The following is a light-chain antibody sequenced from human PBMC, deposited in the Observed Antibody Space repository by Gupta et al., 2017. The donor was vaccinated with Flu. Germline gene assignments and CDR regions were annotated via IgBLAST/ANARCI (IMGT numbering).Light chain of an antibody. CDR3: QSYANNNHDI. CDR2: ADK. V-gene: IGLV6-57*01. CDR1: SGSIGSNT. Sequence: LTQPHSVSASPGRTVVISCTRSSGSIGSNTLQWYQQRPGSSPKTRILADKRRPSGVPDRFAFSIATSYNSASLTISGLKMEDEADYYCQSYANNNHDICGGGTKLAVL. J-gene: IGLJ2*01.